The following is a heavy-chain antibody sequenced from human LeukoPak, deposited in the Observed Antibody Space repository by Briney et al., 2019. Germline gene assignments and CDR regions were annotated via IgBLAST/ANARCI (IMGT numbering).Heavy chain of an antibody. V-gene: IGHV1-69*04. CDR3: ASGAVVGAFDI. J-gene: IGHJ3*02. D-gene: IGHD4-23*01. CDR2: IIPILGIA. Sequence: SVKVSCKASGGTFSSYAISWVRQAPGQGLEWMGRIIPILGIANYAQKFQGRVTITADKSTSTAYMELSSLRSEDTAVYYCASGAVVGAFDIWGQGTMVTVSS. CDR1: GGTFSSYA.